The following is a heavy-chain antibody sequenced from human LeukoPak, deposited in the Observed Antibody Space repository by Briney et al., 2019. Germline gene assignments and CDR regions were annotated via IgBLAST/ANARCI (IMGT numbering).Heavy chain of an antibody. V-gene: IGHV2-70*11. CDR2: IDWDDDK. D-gene: IGHD1-26*01. Sequence: ESGPALVKPTQTLTLTCTFSGFSLRGTGMCVTWIRQPPGKALEWLARIDWDDDKYYRPSLETRLSISKDTSINQVVLTMTNMEPEDTATYYCARIVSIRSGTYFEDSWGQGTLVTVSS. CDR3: ARIVSIRSGTYFEDS. CDR1: GFSLRGTGMC. J-gene: IGHJ4*02.